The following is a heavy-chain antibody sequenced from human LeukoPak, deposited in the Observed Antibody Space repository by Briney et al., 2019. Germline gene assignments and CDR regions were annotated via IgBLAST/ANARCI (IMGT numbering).Heavy chain of an antibody. CDR2: ISGSGGST. CDR3: ARELDGSGSYYNAVPKTPQNPAFDI. CDR1: GFTLSSNA. J-gene: IGHJ3*02. D-gene: IGHD3-10*01. V-gene: IGHV3-23*01. Sequence: HSGGSLRLSCAASGFTLSSNAMNWVRQAPGKGLEWVSGISGSGGSTYYADSVKGRFTISRDKSKNTLYLLMISLRAEDTAVYYCARELDGSGSYYNAVPKTPQNPAFDIWGQGTMVTVSS.